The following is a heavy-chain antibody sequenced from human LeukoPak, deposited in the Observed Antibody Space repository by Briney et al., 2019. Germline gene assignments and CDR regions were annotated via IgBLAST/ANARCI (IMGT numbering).Heavy chain of an antibody. CDR3: ARVRIQLWLRRNYFDY. J-gene: IGHJ4*02. CDR1: GGSFSGYY. CDR2: INHSGST. V-gene: IGHV4-34*01. D-gene: IGHD5-18*01. Sequence: PSETLSLTCAVYGGSFSGYYWSWIRQPPGKGLEWIGEINHSGSTNYNPSLKSRVTISVDTSKNQCSLKLSSVTAADTAVYYCARVRIQLWLRRNYFDYWGQGTLVTVSS.